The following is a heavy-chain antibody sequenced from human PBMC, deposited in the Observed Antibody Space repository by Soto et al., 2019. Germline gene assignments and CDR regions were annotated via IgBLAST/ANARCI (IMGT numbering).Heavy chain of an antibody. CDR2: ISYDGSNK. D-gene: IGHD3-22*01. CDR3: ARDLVRYYDSSGRNHGYYYYGMDV. V-gene: IGHV3-30-3*01. Sequence: QVQLVESGGGVVQPGRSLRLSCAASGFTFSSYAMHWVRQAPGKGLEWVAVISYDGSNKYYADSVKGRFTISRDNSKNTLYLQLNSLRAEDTAVYYSARDLVRYYDSSGRNHGYYYYGMDVWGQGTMVTVSS. CDR1: GFTFSSYA. J-gene: IGHJ6*02.